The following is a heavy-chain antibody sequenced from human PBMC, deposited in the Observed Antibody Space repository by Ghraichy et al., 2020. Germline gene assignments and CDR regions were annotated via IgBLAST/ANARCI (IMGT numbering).Heavy chain of an antibody. D-gene: IGHD3-3*01. CDR1: GFTFSSYS. CDR2: ISSSSSTI. Sequence: GGSLRLSCAASGFTFSSYSMNWVRQAPGKGLEWVSYISSSSSTIYYADSVKGRFTISRDNAKNSLYLQMNSLRDEDTAVYYCARDYYDFWSGYFWFDPWGQGTLVTVSS. J-gene: IGHJ5*02. V-gene: IGHV3-48*02. CDR3: ARDYYDFWSGYFWFDP.